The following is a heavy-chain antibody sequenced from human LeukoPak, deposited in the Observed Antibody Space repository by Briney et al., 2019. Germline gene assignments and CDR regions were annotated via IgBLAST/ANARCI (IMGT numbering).Heavy chain of an antibody. Sequence: GASVKVSCKVSGYTLTELSMHWVRQAPGKGLEWMGGFDPEDGETIYAQKFQGRVTITADESTSTAYMELSSLRSEDTAVYYCARDGIREYQLLFDYWGQGTLVTVSS. CDR1: GYTLTELS. CDR3: ARDGIREYQLLFDY. D-gene: IGHD2-2*01. CDR2: FDPEDGET. V-gene: IGHV1-24*01. J-gene: IGHJ4*02.